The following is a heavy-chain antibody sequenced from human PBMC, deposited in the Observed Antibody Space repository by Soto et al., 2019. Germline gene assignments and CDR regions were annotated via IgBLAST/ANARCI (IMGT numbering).Heavy chain of an antibody. CDR2: ISAYNGNT. J-gene: IGHJ6*02. CDR1: GYTFTSYG. CDR3: ARGGGRIAAAGKGDYYYYGMDV. Sequence: QVQLVQSGAEVKKPGASVKVSCKASGYTFTSYGISWVRQAPGQGLEWMGWISAYNGNTNYAQKLQGRVTMTTDTVTSKAYMELRGLRSDDTAVYYCARGGGRIAAAGKGDYYYYGMDVWGQGTTVTVSS. V-gene: IGHV1-18*01. D-gene: IGHD6-13*01.